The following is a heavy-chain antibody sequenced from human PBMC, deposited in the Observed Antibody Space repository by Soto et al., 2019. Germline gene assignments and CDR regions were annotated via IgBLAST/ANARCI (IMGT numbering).Heavy chain of an antibody. CDR3: ARADYGDYERSFDY. D-gene: IGHD4-17*01. Sequence: SETLSLTCTVCGGSISNGGYYWSWNRKQPGKGLEWIGYIYYSGSTYYNPSLKSRVTISVDTSKNQFSLKLSSVTAADTAVYYSARADYGDYERSFDYWGQGTLVTVSS. J-gene: IGHJ4*02. CDR2: IYYSGST. V-gene: IGHV4-31*03. CDR1: GGSISNGGYY.